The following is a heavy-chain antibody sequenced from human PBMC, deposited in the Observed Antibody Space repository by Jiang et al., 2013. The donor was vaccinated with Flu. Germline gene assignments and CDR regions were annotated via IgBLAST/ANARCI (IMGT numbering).Heavy chain of an antibody. CDR3: AADDLFTGH. V-gene: IGHV1-58*01. CDR2: IVVASGKT. J-gene: IGHJ1*01. Sequence: SGAEVKKPGTSIKVACKASGFTFSTSAFQWVRQARGQRLEWIGWIVVASGKTNYAQKFQERVTLTTDMSTKTVYLELRSLRSEDSAVYYCAADDLFTGHWGQGTLVTVAS. D-gene: IGHD3-9*01. CDR1: GFTFSTSA.